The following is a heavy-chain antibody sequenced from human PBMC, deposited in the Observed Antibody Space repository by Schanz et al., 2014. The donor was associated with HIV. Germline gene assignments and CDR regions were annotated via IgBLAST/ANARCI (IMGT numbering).Heavy chain of an antibody. D-gene: IGHD1-26*01. V-gene: IGHV3-30*18. Sequence: QVQLVESGGGVVQPGRSLRLSCAASGFTFSNYGMHWVRQAPGKGLEWVAVISYDGSNKYYADSVKGRFTISRDNSKNTLYLQMNSLRAEDTAVYYCAKDGSWEAFDAFDIWGQGTMVTVSS. CDR3: AKDGSWEAFDAFDI. J-gene: IGHJ3*02. CDR2: ISYDGSNK. CDR1: GFTFSNYG.